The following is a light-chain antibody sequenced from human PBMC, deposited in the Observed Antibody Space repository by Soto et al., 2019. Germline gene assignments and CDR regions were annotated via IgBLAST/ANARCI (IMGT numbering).Light chain of an antibody. J-gene: IGLJ1*01. Sequence: QSALTQPPSASGSPGQSITISCTGTTSDFGFYNYVSWYQHHPGKAPKLLIYEVTNRHSGVSNRFSGSKSGNTASLTISGLQAEDEADYYCSSYTSSTDYVFGTGTKVTVL. CDR3: SSYTSSTDYV. CDR1: TSDFGFYNY. CDR2: EVT. V-gene: IGLV2-14*01.